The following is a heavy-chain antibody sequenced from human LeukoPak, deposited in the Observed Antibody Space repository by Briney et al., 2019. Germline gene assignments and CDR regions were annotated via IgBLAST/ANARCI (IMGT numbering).Heavy chain of an antibody. CDR1: GGSITNGGYA. CDR2: ISQTGST. Sequence: SETLSLTCAVSGGSITNGGYAWSWIRQPPGKGLEWIGYISQTGSTYYKPSLKSRVTISVDRSKNQFSLKLTSVTAADTAVYYCARYSSTWPYWYFDLWGRGTLVTVSS. D-gene: IGHD6-13*01. V-gene: IGHV4-30-2*01. J-gene: IGHJ2*01. CDR3: ARYSSTWPYWYFDL.